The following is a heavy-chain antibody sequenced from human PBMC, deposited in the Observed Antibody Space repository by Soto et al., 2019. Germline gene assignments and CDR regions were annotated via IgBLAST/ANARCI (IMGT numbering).Heavy chain of an antibody. D-gene: IGHD3-10*01. CDR1: GGSISSYY. CDR2: IYYSGST. Sequence: PSETLSLTCTFSGGSISSYYWSWIRQPPGKGLEWIGYIYYSGSTNYNPSLKSRVTISVDTSKNQFSLRLTPVTAADTAIYYCVRESRESRYFDLWGRGTLVTVSS. CDR3: VRESRESRYFDL. V-gene: IGHV4-59*12. J-gene: IGHJ2*01.